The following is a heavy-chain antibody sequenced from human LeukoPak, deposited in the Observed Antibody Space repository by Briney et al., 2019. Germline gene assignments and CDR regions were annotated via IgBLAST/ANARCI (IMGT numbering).Heavy chain of an antibody. CDR2: IRYDDSE. CDR3: AKDPVNHCASSVCYGLQS. D-gene: IGHD3-22*01. CDR1: GFSLSEYG. V-gene: IGHV3-30*02. J-gene: IGHJ5*02. Sequence: GGSLRLSCVASGFSLSEYGRHWVRQAPGKGLEWLSFIRYDDSEYYADSVKGRFAISRDNSKNTLFLQMHSLRSEDTAVYYCAKDPVNHCASSVCYGLQSWGQGTLVIVSS.